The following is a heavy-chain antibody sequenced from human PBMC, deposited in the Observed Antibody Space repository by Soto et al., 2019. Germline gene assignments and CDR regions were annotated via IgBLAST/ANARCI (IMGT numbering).Heavy chain of an antibody. CDR3: ARAILSVGPSANDAFDV. Sequence: QVQLVQSGAEVRKPGASVNIACRASGFSFSDNPINWVRQAPGQSLEWMGWINADNGNTRYSQTCQGRVTMSIHSSASIAYVEVRDRTSEDTAVDFCARAILSVGPSANDAFDVWGQGTMVTVSS. J-gene: IGHJ3*01. CDR1: GFSFSDNP. D-gene: IGHD2-8*02. CDR2: INADNGNT. V-gene: IGHV1-3*01.